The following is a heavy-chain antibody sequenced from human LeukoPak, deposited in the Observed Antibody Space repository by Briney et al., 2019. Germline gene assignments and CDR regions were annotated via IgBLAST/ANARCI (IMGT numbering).Heavy chain of an antibody. CDR2: MYYSGST. J-gene: IGHJ4*02. D-gene: IGHD2/OR15-2a*01. CDR3: AGHHPRNTVDF. CDR1: GGSISSSNYY. V-gene: IGHV4-39*01. Sequence: MASETLSLTCTVSGGSISSSNYYWGWIRQPPGKGLQWIGSMYYSGSTYYNPSLKSRVTISVDTSKNQFSLKLSSVTAADTAVYYCAGHHPRNTVDFWGQGTLVTVSS.